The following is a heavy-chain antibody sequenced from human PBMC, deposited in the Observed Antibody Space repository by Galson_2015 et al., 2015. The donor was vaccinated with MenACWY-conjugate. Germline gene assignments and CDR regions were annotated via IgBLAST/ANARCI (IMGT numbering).Heavy chain of an antibody. V-gene: IGHV5-51*01. CDR2: ISPGDSNT. CDR1: GYYFTSYW. J-gene: IGHJ6*02. D-gene: IGHD1-26*01. Sequence: QSGAEVKQPGESPKIPCKGSGYYFTSYWIAWVRQIPGKGLEWMGLISPGDSNTRYSPSFQGQVTISADKSISTAYLQWSSLKASDTAMYYCARHPPGGRGMDVWGQGTTVTVSS. CDR3: ARHPPGGRGMDV.